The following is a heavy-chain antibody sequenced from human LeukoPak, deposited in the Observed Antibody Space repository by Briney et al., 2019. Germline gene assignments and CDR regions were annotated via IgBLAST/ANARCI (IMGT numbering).Heavy chain of an antibody. CDR3: AMGVDTAMLG. J-gene: IGHJ4*02. D-gene: IGHD5-18*01. CDR2: INHSGST. V-gene: IGHV4-34*01. Sequence: SETLSLTCAVYGGSFSGYYWSWIRQPPGKGLEWIGEINHSGSTNYNPSLKSRVTISVDTSKNQFSLKLSSVTAADTAVYYCAMGVDTAMLGWGQGTLVTVSS. CDR1: GGSFSGYY.